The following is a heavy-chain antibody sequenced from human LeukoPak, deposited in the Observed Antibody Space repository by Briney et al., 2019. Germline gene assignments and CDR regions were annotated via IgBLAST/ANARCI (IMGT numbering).Heavy chain of an antibody. D-gene: IGHD3-3*01. V-gene: IGHV5-51*01. CDR1: GYSFPTYL. J-gene: IGHJ3*01. CDR3: ATRLDDFWPASFDV. Sequence: GESLKISCTGSGYSFPTYLIAWVRQVPGKGLEWMGTISPGDSNIRYSPSIEGQVTISADKSITTAYLQWNSLKASDTAMYYCATRLDDFWPASFDVWGQGTMVTVSS. CDR2: ISPGDSNI.